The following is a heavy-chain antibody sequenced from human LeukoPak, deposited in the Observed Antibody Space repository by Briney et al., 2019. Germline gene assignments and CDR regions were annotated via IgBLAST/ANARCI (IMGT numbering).Heavy chain of an antibody. CDR3: ARRVYYGSGTSQYYFDY. V-gene: IGHV3-11*01. J-gene: IGHJ4*02. CDR2: ISTTGTTT. Sequence: GGSLRLSCAASGFIFSDYYMTWLRQARGKGLEWLSSISTTGTTTYYADSVKGRFTISRDNAKNSLYLQMNSLRAEDTAVYYCARRVYYGSGTSQYYFDYWGQGTLVTVSS. CDR1: GFIFSDYY. D-gene: IGHD3-10*01.